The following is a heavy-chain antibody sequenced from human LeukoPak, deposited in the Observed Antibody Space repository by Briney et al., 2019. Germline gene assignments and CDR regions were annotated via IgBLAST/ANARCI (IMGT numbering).Heavy chain of an antibody. J-gene: IGHJ3*02. V-gene: IGHV3-7*01. CDR2: INQDGGEK. CDR1: GFTFSNYW. Sequence: GGSLRLSCAASGFTFSNYWMTWVRQAPGKGLEWVANINQDGGEKYYVDSVKGRFTISRDNAKNSLYLQMNSLRGEDTAVYYCATAYSGSYPGHAFDIWGQGTMVTVSS. CDR3: ATAYSGSYPGHAFDI. D-gene: IGHD1-26*01.